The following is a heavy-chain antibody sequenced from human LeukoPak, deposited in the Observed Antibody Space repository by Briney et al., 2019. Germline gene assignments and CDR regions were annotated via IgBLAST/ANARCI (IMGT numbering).Heavy chain of an antibody. CDR2: ISWNSGTV. CDR1: GFTFDDYA. D-gene: IGHD1-1*01. J-gene: IGHJ4*02. CDR3: AKDVSAQTGTPYYFDY. V-gene: IGHV3-9*01. Sequence: GGSLRLSCEASGFTFDDYAMFWVRQTPRKGLEWVSYISWNSGTVDYADSVKGRFTISRDNAKNSLFLQMDSLRVEDTALYYCAKDVSAQTGTPYYFDYWGQGTLVTVSS.